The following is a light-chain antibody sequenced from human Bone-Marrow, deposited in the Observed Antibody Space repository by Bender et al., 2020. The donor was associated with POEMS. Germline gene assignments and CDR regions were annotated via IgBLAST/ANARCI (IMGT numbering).Light chain of an antibody. V-gene: IGLV2-14*03. Sequence: QSLLTQPASVSGSPGQSIIIPCTGTSTDVGGYDYVSWYQQRPGKAPKLIIFDVTYRPSGVSNRFSGSKSGNTASLAITGPQAEDEGDYYCQSYDNSLGGWVFGGGTKLTVL. CDR3: QSYDNSLGGWV. J-gene: IGLJ3*02. CDR1: STDVGGYDY. CDR2: DVT.